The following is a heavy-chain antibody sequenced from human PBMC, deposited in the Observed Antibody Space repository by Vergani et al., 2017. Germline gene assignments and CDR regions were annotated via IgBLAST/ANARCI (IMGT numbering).Heavy chain of an antibody. CDR2: ISWDGGST. D-gene: IGHD5-12*01. V-gene: IGHV3-43D*04. CDR3: AKPHAATRYGMDV. Sequence: EVQLVASGGVVVQPGGSLRLSCAASGFTFDDYAMHWVRQAPGKGLEWVSLISWDGGSTYYADSVKGRFTISRDNSENSLYLQMNSLRAEDTALYYCAKPHAATRYGMDVWGQGTTVTVSS. J-gene: IGHJ6*02. CDR1: GFTFDDYA.